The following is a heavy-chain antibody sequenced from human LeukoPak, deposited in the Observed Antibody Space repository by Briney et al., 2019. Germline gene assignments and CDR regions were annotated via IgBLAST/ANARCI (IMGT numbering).Heavy chain of an antibody. J-gene: IGHJ6*03. CDR1: GFTFSSYA. CDR2: ISGSGGNT. V-gene: IGHV3-23*01. Sequence: PGGSLRLSCAASGFTFSSYAMSWVRQAPGKGLECVSVISGSGGNTYYADSVKGRFTFSRDNSKNTLYLQMNSLRAEDTAVYYCAKDLEGYHAYMDVWGKGTTVTVSS. D-gene: IGHD5-18*01. CDR3: AKDLEGYHAYMDV.